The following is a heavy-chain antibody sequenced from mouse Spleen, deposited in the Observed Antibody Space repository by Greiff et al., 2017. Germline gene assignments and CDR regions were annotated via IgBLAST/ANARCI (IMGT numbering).Heavy chain of an antibody. CDR1: GFTFSSYY. Sequence: EVQLVESGGGLVKLGGSLKLSCAASGFTFSSYYMSWVRQTPEKRLEWVATISSGGGSTYYPDSVKGRFTISRDNAKNTLYLQMSSLNSEDTAVYYCARDQGTARATFGYWGQGTTLTVSS. CDR2: ISSGGGST. J-gene: IGHJ2*01. D-gene: IGHD3-2*01. CDR3: ARDQGTARATFGY. V-gene: IGHV5-12-1*01.